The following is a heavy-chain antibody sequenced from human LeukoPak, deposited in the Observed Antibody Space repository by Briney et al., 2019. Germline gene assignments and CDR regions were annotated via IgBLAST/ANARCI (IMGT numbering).Heavy chain of an antibody. CDR3: ARDLIGYYSSSWYPKGIDY. V-gene: IGHV1-69*06. J-gene: IGHJ4*02. Sequence: ASVKVSCKASGGTFSSYAISWVRQAPGQGLEWMGGIIPIFGTANYAQKFQGRVTITADKSTSTAYMELSSLRSEDTAVYYCARDLIGYYSSSWYPKGIDYWGQGTLVTVSS. CDR1: GGTFSSYA. CDR2: IIPIFGTA. D-gene: IGHD6-13*01.